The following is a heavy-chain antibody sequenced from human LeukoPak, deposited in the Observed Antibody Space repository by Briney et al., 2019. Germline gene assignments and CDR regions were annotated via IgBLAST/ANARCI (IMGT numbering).Heavy chain of an antibody. Sequence: KPSETLSLTCTVSGGSISSYYWSWIRQPPGKGLEWIGCIYYSGSTNYNPSLKSRVTISVDTSKNQFSLKLSSVTAADTAVYYCARVTVGWFDPWGQGTLVTVSS. D-gene: IGHD4-23*01. CDR3: ARVTVGWFDP. CDR1: GGSISSYY. CDR2: IYYSGST. J-gene: IGHJ5*02. V-gene: IGHV4-59*01.